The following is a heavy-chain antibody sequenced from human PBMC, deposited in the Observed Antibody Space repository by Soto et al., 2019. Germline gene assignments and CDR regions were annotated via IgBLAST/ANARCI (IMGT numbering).Heavy chain of an antibody. CDR1: GYTFTSYY. CDR3: AREKSVRGYVYYYYMDV. D-gene: IGHD3-22*01. J-gene: IGHJ6*03. V-gene: IGHV1-46*03. CDR2: INPSGGST. Sequence: ASVKVSCKASGYTFTSYYMHWVRQAPGQGLEWMGIINPSGGSTSYAQKFQGRVTMTRDTSTSTVYMELSSLRSEDTAVYYCAREKSVRGYVYYYYMDVWGKGTTVTVSS.